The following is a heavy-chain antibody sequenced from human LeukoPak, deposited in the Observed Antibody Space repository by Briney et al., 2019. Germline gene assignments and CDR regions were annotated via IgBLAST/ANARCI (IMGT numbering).Heavy chain of an antibody. CDR2: IRSKANSYAT. Sequence: GGSLRLSCAASGFTFSGSAMHWVRQASGKGVEWVGRIRSKANSYATAYAASVKGRFTISRDDSKNTAYLQMNSLKTEDTAVYYCTRLMTTVTTSDYWGQGTLVTVSS. CDR1: GFTFSGSA. D-gene: IGHD4-17*01. J-gene: IGHJ4*02. CDR3: TRLMTTVTTSDY. V-gene: IGHV3-73*01.